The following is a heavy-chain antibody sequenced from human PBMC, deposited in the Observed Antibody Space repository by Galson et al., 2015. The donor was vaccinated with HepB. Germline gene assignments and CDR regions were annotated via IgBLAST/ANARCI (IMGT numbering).Heavy chain of an antibody. D-gene: IGHD1-26*01. J-gene: IGHJ4*02. Sequence: PALVKPTQTLTLTCTFSGFSLTTSGMGVAWLRQPPEKALEWLTLIYWNDDKRYSPSLRSRLTVSKDTSKNQVVLTLTNMDPVDTATYYCTHISWELPRPIYFDYWGQGALVTVSS. CDR3: THISWELPRPIYFDY. V-gene: IGHV2-5*01. CDR2: IYWNDDK. CDR1: GFSLTTSGMG.